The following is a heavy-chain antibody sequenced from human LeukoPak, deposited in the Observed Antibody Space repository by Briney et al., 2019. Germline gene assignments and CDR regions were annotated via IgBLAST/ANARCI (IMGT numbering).Heavy chain of an antibody. CDR1: GYTLTELS. CDR2: FDPEDGET. Sequence: ASVKVSCKVSGYTLTELSMHWVRQAPGKGLEWMGGFDPEDGETIYAPKFQGRVTMTRDTSTSTVYPELSSPRSEDTAVYYCARDQDPYYFDYWGQGTLVTVSS. J-gene: IGHJ4*02. CDR3: ARDQDPYYFDY. V-gene: IGHV1-24*01.